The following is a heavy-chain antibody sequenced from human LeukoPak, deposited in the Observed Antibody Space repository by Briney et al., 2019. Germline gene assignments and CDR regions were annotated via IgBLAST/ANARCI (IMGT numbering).Heavy chain of an antibody. CDR2: ISGSGSYI. Sequence: GGSLRLSCAASGFIYSNYGMNWVRQASGKGLEWVSYISGSGSYIDYADSVKGRFTITRDNAKNSLYLQMNSLRAEDTAVYYCARDYSATSGLDYWGQGALVTVSS. D-gene: IGHD2-15*01. V-gene: IGHV3-21*05. J-gene: IGHJ4*02. CDR1: GFIYSNYG. CDR3: ARDYSATSGLDY.